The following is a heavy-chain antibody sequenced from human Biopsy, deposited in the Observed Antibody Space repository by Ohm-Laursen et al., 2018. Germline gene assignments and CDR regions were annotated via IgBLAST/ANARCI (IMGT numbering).Heavy chain of an antibody. D-gene: IGHD6-19*01. CDR1: GFSFTGYY. Sequence: ASVKVSCKASGFSFTGYYIHWVRQAPGQGLEWMGWISPKSGGTNYAQKFQGNITMTKNTSMSTAYMEMSRLRSDGTAVYYCALQSVAQMKNFDYWGQGTLVTVCS. J-gene: IGHJ4*02. CDR2: ISPKSGGT. V-gene: IGHV1-2*02. CDR3: ALQSVAQMKNFDY.